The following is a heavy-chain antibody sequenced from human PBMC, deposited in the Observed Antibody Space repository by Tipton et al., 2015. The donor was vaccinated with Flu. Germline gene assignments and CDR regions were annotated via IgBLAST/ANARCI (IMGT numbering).Heavy chain of an antibody. Sequence: LRLSCVVHGGSFSGYYWSWIRRSPGKGLEWIGEIDHSGTTNYSPSLKNRVTISRDTSKIQFSLNMGSVTAADTAVYYCARSVVGSGSQYPVGYYYYGMDVWGQGP. CDR2: IDHSGTT. CDR3: ARSVVGSGSQYPVGYYYYGMDV. D-gene: IGHD3-10*01. J-gene: IGHJ6*02. V-gene: IGHV4-34*01. CDR1: GGSFSGYY.